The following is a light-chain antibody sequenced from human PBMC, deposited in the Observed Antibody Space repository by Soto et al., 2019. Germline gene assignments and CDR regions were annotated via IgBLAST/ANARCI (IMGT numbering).Light chain of an antibody. CDR1: QSVSSN. J-gene: IGKJ5*01. CDR2: GAS. CDR3: QQRYNWPPLT. Sequence: EIVMAQSPATLSVSAGERATLSCRASQSVSSNLAWYQQKPGQAPRLLIYGASSRATGIPARFSGSGSGTDFTLTISSLEPEDFAVYYCQQRYNWPPLTFGQGTRLEI. V-gene: IGKV3D-15*01.